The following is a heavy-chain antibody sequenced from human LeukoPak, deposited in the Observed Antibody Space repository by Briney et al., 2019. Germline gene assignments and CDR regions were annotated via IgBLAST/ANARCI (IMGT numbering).Heavy chain of an antibody. V-gene: IGHV3-23*01. D-gene: IGHD6-13*01. CDR1: GFTFSSYA. CDR3: AKDSSSWYYYGMDV. Sequence: GGSLRLSCAASGFTFSSYAMSWVRQAPGKGLEWCSAISGSGGSTYYADSVKGRFTISRDNSKNTLYLQMNSLRAEDTAVYYCAKDSSSWYYYGMDVWGQGTTVTVSS. CDR2: ISGSGGST. J-gene: IGHJ6*02.